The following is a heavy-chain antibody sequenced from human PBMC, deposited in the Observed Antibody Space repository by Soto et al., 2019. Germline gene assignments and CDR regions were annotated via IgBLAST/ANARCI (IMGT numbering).Heavy chain of an antibody. J-gene: IGHJ6*02. CDR3: AREGERWYLYYYGMDV. CDR2: IIPILGIA. V-gene: IGHV1-69*08. CDR1: GGTFSSYT. D-gene: IGHD6-13*01. Sequence: QVQLVQSGAEVKKPGSSVKVSCKASGGTFSSYTISWVRQAPGQGLEWMGRIIPILGIANYAQKFQGRVTITADKSTSTAYMELSSLTSEDTAVYYCAREGERWYLYYYGMDVWGQGTTVTVSS.